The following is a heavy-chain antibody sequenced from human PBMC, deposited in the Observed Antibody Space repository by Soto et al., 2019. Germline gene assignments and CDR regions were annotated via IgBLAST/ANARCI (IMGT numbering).Heavy chain of an antibody. J-gene: IGHJ3*02. CDR2: ISGSGVST. CDR3: AKDLGSYDYDAFDI. D-gene: IGHD1-26*01. CDR1: GFTFSSYA. V-gene: IGHV3-23*01. Sequence: PGGSLRLSCAASGFTFSSYAMTWVRQAPGKGLEWVSGISGSGVSTYYADSVKGRFTISRDNSKNTLYLQMNSLRAEDTAVYYCAKDLGSYDYDAFDIWGQGTMVTVSS.